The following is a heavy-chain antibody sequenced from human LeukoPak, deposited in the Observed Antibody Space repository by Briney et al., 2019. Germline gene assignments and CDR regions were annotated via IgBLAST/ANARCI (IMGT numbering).Heavy chain of an antibody. Sequence: SETLSLTCTVSGGSITTYYWSWIRQPPGKELEWIASIYYSGTTNYNPSLKSRVTISLDTSKNQFSLKLSSVTAADTAVYYCAREAAYYDLNGKGDDAFDLWGQGTMVIVSS. D-gene: IGHD3-22*01. CDR3: AREAAYYDLNGKGDDAFDL. V-gene: IGHV4-59*01. J-gene: IGHJ3*01. CDR2: IYYSGTT. CDR1: GGSITTYY.